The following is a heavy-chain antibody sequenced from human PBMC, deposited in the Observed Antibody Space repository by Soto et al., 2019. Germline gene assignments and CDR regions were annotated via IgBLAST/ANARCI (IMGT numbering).Heavy chain of an antibody. Sequence: EVQLVEYGGGLVQPGGSLRLSCAASGFTFDDYAIHWVRQAPGKGLEWVSGISWNGAATGYMNSVKGRFSISRDNTKNTLYLPMNSLRSEDTAVYYCANLPLYGSGFDCWGPRTLVTVSS. V-gene: IGHV3-9*01. CDR3: ANLPLYGSGFDC. J-gene: IGHJ4*02. D-gene: IGHD3-10*01. CDR2: ISWNGAAT. CDR1: GFTFDDYA.